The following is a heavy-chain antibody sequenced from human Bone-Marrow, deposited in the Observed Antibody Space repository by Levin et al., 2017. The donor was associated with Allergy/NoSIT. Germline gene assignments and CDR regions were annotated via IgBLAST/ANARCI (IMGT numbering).Heavy chain of an antibody. Sequence: GGSLRLSCAASGFTFSSYGMHWVRQAPGKGLEWVAVISYDGSNKYYADSVKGRFTISRDNSKNTLYLQMNSLRAEDTAVYYCAKDSGSGTLFDYWGQGTLVTVSS. CDR3: AKDSGSGTLFDY. CDR1: GFTFSSYG. J-gene: IGHJ4*02. D-gene: IGHD3-10*01. CDR2: ISYDGSNK. V-gene: IGHV3-30*18.